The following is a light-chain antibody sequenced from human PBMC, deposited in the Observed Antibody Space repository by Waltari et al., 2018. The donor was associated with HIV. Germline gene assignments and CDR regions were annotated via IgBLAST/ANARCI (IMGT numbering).Light chain of an antibody. Sequence: SSELTQPPSLSVSPGQTARITCSGDALPRQYTSWYHQKEGQAPVLLIKKDTERPSGIPERFSGSTSGTTATLTISGVQAEDEADYFCQSTDSSGSYVVFGGGTKLTVL. CDR1: ALPRQY. CDR2: KDT. V-gene: IGLV3-25*03. J-gene: IGLJ2*01. CDR3: QSTDSSGSYVV.